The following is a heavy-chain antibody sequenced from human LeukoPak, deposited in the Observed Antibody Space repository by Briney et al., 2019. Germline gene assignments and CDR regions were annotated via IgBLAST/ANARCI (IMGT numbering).Heavy chain of an antibody. Sequence: SETLSLTCSVSGDSIGSYYWTWIRQSPGKGLEWIGYIYYVGSTNYNPSLKSRVTISVDTSNNHFSLQLRAVSAAGTATSYSARGGAGDGSYPWFDSWGQGTLVTVSS. J-gene: IGHJ5*01. CDR1: GDSIGSYY. V-gene: IGHV4-59*01. D-gene: IGHD1-26*01. CDR3: ARGGAGDGSYPWFDS. CDR2: IYYVGST.